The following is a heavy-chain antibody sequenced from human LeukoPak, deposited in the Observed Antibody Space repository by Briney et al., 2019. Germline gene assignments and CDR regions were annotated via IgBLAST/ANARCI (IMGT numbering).Heavy chain of an antibody. D-gene: IGHD2-8*01. CDR2: ISAQHGQT. Sequence: ASVKVSCKTSGYSFNFYGITWVRQVAGQGLEWMGWISAQHGQTEYAPKLQERVSMTTDTYTNTAYMELRSLRSDDTAVYYCAGSLGYCTNSCYPKYWGQGTLVTVSS. CDR1: GYSFNFYG. CDR3: AGSLGYCTNSCYPKY. J-gene: IGHJ4*02. V-gene: IGHV1-18*01.